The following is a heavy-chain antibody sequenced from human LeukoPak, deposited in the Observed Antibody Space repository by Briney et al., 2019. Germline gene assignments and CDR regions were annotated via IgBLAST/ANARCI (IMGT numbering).Heavy chain of an antibody. Sequence: GGSLRLSCAASGFTFSSYAMHWVRQAPGKGLERVAVISYDGSNKYYADSVKGRFTISRDNSKNTLYLQMNSLRAEDTAVYYCASSSGWASPSFDYWGQGTLVTVSS. CDR3: ASSSGWASPSFDY. J-gene: IGHJ4*02. V-gene: IGHV3-30-3*01. CDR2: ISYDGSNK. CDR1: GFTFSSYA. D-gene: IGHD6-19*01.